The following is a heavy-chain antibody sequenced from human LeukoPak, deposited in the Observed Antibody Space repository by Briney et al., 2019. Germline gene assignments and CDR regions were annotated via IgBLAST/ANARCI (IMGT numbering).Heavy chain of an antibody. CDR3: ARDFYAGQGLIH. V-gene: IGHV4-61*01. D-gene: IGHD3-16*01. Sequence: SQTLSLTCTVSGGSITSGSYYWSWIRQPPGKGLEWIGYIYYSGSTNYNPSLKSRVTISVDTSKNQFSLKLSSVTAADTAVYYCARDFYAGQGLIHWGQGTLVTVSS. CDR2: IYYSGST. J-gene: IGHJ4*02. CDR1: GGSITSGSYY.